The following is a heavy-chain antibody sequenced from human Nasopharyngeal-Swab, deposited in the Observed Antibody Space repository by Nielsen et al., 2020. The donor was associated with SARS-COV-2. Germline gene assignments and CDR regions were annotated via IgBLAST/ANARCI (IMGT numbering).Heavy chain of an antibody. Sequence: SETLSLTCTVSGGSISSYYWSWIRQPPGKGLEWIGYIYYSGSTNYNPSLKGRVTISVDTSKNQFSLKLSSVTAADTAVYYCARAPTRSRYSSSLGAFDIWGQGTTVTVSS. CDR1: GGSISSYY. CDR3: ARAPTRSRYSSSLGAFDI. D-gene: IGHD6-13*01. J-gene: IGHJ3*02. CDR2: IYYSGST. V-gene: IGHV4-59*01.